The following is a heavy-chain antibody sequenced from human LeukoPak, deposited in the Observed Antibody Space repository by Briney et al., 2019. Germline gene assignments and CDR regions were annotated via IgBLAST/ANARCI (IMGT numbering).Heavy chain of an antibody. CDR2: ISSSSGNI. J-gene: IGHJ4*02. Sequence: GGSLRLSCAASGFTFSSYSMNWVRQAPGKGLEWVSYISSSSGNINYADSVKGRFTISRDNAQNSLYLQMNSLGDEDTAVYYCARDDKYSFDYWGQGTLVTVSS. CDR3: ARDDKYSFDY. V-gene: IGHV3-48*02. CDR1: GFTFSSYS.